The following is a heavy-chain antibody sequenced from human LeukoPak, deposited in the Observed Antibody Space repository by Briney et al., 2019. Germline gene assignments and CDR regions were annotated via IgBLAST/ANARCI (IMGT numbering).Heavy chain of an antibody. CDR3: AKDRLAYSGHDYMYYYYG. Sequence: PGGSLRLSCAASGFTFSSYGMSSVRRAPGKGLEWVSGSSGSGGRTYYADSVKGRFTISRDNSKNTLYLQMNSLRAEDTAVYYCAKDRLAYSGHDYMYYYYG. CDR1: GFTFSSYG. D-gene: IGHD5-12*01. CDR2: SSGSGGRT. V-gene: IGHV3-23*01. J-gene: IGHJ6*01.